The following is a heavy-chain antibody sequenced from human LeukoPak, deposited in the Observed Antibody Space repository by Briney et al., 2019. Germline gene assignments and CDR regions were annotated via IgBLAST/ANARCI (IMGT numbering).Heavy chain of an antibody. Sequence: GRSLRLSCAASGFTFSSYGMHWVRQAPGKGLEWVAVISYDGSNKYYADSVKGRFTISRDNSKNTLYLQMNSLRAEDTAAYYCAKDRWFGEFLTNYFDYWGQGTLVTVSS. J-gene: IGHJ4*02. CDR2: ISYDGSNK. D-gene: IGHD3-10*01. CDR3: AKDRWFGEFLTNYFDY. CDR1: GFTFSSYG. V-gene: IGHV3-30*18.